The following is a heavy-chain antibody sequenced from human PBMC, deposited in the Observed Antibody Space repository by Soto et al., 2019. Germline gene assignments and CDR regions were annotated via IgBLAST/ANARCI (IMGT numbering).Heavy chain of an antibody. J-gene: IGHJ4*02. Sequence: DLEESGGGVVQPGRSLRLSCAASGFTFSNNGMHWVRQAPGKGLEWMGVISYEGREKYYAGSVKGRFTISRDNSKNTLYLQMDTLRAEDTAIYYCVKDKGAAAGFDYWGQGILVTVSS. CDR2: ISYEGREK. D-gene: IGHD6-13*01. V-gene: IGHV3-30*18. CDR1: GFTFSNNG. CDR3: VKDKGAAAGFDY.